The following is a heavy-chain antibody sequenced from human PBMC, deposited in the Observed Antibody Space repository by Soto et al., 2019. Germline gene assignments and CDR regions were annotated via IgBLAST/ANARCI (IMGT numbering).Heavy chain of an antibody. CDR3: ARWGRLLSSRHYYYYYGMDV. CDR1: GGSFSGYY. Sequence: SETLSLTCAVYGGSFSGYYWSWIRQPAGKGLEWIGGIYHSGSTNYNPSLKSRVTISVDTSKNQFSLKLSSVTAADTAVYYCARWGRLLSSRHYYYYYGMDVWGQGTPVTVSS. D-gene: IGHD6-13*01. CDR2: IYHSGST. V-gene: IGHV4-34*01. J-gene: IGHJ6*02.